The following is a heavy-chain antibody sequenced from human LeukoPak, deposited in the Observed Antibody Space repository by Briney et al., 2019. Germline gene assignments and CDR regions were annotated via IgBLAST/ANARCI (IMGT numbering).Heavy chain of an antibody. J-gene: IGHJ4*02. CDR3: ARDPKTTVTKGSLGY. V-gene: IGHV1-2*06. Sequence: ASVKVSCKASGYTFTGYYMHWVRQAPGQGLEWMGRINPNSGGTNYAQKFQGRVTMTRDTSISTAYMELSRLRSDDTTVYYCARDPKTTVTKGSLGYWGQGPLVTVSS. CDR2: INPNSGGT. CDR1: GYTFTGYY. D-gene: IGHD4-17*01.